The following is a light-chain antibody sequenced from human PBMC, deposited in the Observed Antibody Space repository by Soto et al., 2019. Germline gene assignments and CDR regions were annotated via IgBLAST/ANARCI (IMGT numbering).Light chain of an antibody. CDR1: QGISSY. CDR3: QQLNSYLSFT. Sequence: DIQLTQSPSFLSASVGDRVTITCRASQGISSYLAWYQQKPGKAPKLLIYAASTLQSGVPSRFSGSGSGTEFTLTISSLQPEDLATYYCQQLNSYLSFTFGPGTKVDIK. V-gene: IGKV1-9*01. CDR2: AAS. J-gene: IGKJ3*01.